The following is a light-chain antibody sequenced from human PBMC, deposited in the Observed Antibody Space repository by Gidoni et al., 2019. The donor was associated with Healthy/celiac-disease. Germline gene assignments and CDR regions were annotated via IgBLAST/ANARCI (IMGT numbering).Light chain of an antibody. J-gene: IGKJ4*01. Sequence: ELVFTQSPGTLSLSPGERATLSCRASQTVSSSYLAWYQQKPGQAPRLLIYGASSRATGTPDRFSGSGSGTDFTLTISRLEPEDFAVYYCQQYGSSPLTFGGGTKVEIK. CDR2: GAS. CDR1: QTVSSSY. V-gene: IGKV3-20*01. CDR3: QQYGSSPLT.